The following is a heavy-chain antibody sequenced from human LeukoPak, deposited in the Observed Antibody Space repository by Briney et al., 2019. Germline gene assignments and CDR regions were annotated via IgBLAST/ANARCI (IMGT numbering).Heavy chain of an antibody. D-gene: IGHD5-12*01. CDR1: GGSFRGYY. V-gene: IGHV4-34*01. CDR2: INHSGST. J-gene: IGHJ4*02. Sequence: SDTLSLTCAVYGGSFRGYYWSWVRQPPGKGLEWIGEINHSGSTNYDPSLKSRVTISVDTSKNQFSLKLNSVTAADTALYYCARAATDSGYDWTTFDYWGQGTLVTVSS. CDR3: ARAATDSGYDWTTFDY.